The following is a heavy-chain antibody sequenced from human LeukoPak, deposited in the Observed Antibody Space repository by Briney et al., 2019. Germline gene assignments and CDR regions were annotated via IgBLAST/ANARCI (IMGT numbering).Heavy chain of an antibody. CDR1: GFTFSSYA. V-gene: IGHV3-64D*06. CDR3: VKDRGDCSSTSCYDAFDI. J-gene: IGHJ3*02. D-gene: IGHD2-2*01. Sequence: GGSLRLSCSASGFTFSSYAMHWVRQASGKGLEYVSAISSNGGSTYYADSVKGRFTISRDNSKNTLYLQMSSLRAEDTAVYYRVKDRGDCSSTSCYDAFDIWGQGTMVTVSS. CDR2: ISSNGGST.